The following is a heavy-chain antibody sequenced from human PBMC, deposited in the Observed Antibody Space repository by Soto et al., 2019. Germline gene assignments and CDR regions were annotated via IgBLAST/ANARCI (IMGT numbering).Heavy chain of an antibody. CDR1: GFKFNYYA. Sequence: EVQLVESGGGLVQPGGSLRLSCAASGFKFNYYAMNWVRQVPGKGLEWVSYISATSAKIDYADSVKGRFTISRDNARNSQDLQMNSLRDEDTAVYHCVADSSYGSHWVSHFDQWGRGTLVTVSS. V-gene: IGHV3-48*02. D-gene: IGHD3-16*01. J-gene: IGHJ4*02. CDR3: VADSSYGSHWVSHFDQ. CDR2: ISATSAKI.